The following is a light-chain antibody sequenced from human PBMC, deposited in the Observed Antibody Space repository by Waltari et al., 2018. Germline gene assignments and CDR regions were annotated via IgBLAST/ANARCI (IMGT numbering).Light chain of an antibody. CDR1: SSDVRSYDH. CDR3: TSYTTSRTWV. CDR2: EVR. V-gene: IGLV2-14*01. Sequence: SALTQPASVSGSPGQSITISCTGTSSDVRSYDHVSWYQQKPGKAPQLIIYEVRDRPPGVPNRFSGSKSGYTAFLTISGLQAEDEADYYCTSYTTSRTWVFGGGTKLTVL. J-gene: IGLJ3*02.